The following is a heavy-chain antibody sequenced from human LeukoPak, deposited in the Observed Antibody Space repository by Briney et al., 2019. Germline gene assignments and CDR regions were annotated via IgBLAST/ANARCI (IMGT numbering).Heavy chain of an antibody. CDR3: ASYLGYCSSTSCYSESYYYGMDV. D-gene: IGHD2-2*02. CDR2: IYYSGST. V-gene: IGHV4-31*03. J-gene: IGHJ6*02. Sequence: PSETLSLTCTVSGGSISSGGYYWSWIRQHPGQGLEWIGYIYYSGSTYYNPSLKSRVTISVDTSKNQFSLKLSSVTAADTAVYYCASYLGYCSSTSCYSESYYYGMDVWGQGTTVTVSS. CDR1: GGSISSGGYY.